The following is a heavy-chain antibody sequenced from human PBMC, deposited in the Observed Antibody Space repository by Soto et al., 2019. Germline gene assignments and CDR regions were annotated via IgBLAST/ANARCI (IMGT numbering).Heavy chain of an antibody. CDR3: ARVPDR. V-gene: IGHV4-30-2*01. CDR2: IYHSGST. D-gene: IGHD2-2*01. CDR1: GGSITSGGYS. Sequence: QLQLQESGSGLATPPQTLSPTSAVSGGSITSGGYSWTWIRPPPGKGLEWIGYIYHSGSTYYNPSLKSRVTISVDRSKNQVSLKLSSVAAADTAVYYCARVPDRWGQGTLVTVSS. J-gene: IGHJ5*02.